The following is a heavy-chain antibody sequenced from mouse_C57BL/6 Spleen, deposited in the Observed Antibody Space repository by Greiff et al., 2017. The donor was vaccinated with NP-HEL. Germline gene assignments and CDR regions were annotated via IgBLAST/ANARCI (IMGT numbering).Heavy chain of an antibody. CDR3: ARKRGGNYFDY. Sequence: EVQLQQSGPVLVKPGASVKMSCKASGYTFTDYYMNWVKQSHGKSLEWIGVINPYNGGTSYNQKFKGKATLTVDKSSSTAYMELNSLTSEDSAVYYCARKRGGNYFDYWGQGTTLTVSS. CDR1: GYTFTDYY. J-gene: IGHJ2*01. V-gene: IGHV1-19*01. CDR2: INPYNGGT.